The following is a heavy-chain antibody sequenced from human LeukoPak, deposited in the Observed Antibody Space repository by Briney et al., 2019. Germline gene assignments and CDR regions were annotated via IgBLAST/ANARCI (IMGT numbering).Heavy chain of an antibody. CDR3: ARDRRFVNWDSSGEKAFDI. V-gene: IGHV3-7*01. J-gene: IGHJ3*02. CDR2: IKRDGSEK. D-gene: IGHD3-22*01. CDR1: GFTFSSYW. Sequence: PGGSLRLSCAASGFTFSSYWMSWVRQAPGKGLEWVANIKRDGSEKYYADSVKGRFTISRDNAKNSLYLQMNSLRAEDTAVYYCARDRRFVNWDSSGEKAFDIWGQGTMVTVSS.